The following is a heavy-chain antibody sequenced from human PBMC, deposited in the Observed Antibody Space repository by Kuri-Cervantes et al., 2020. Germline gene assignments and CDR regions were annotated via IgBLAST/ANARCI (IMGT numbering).Heavy chain of an antibody. CDR3: TTDLAVTTLDY. Sequence: GESLKISCAASGFTFSSYGMHWVRQAPGKGLEWVAVISHDGSNKYYADSVKGRFTISKDNSKNTLYLQMNSLRAEDTAVYYCTTDLAVTTLDYWGQGTLVTVSS. D-gene: IGHD4-17*01. CDR2: ISHDGSNK. CDR1: GFTFSSYG. J-gene: IGHJ4*02. V-gene: IGHV3-30*03.